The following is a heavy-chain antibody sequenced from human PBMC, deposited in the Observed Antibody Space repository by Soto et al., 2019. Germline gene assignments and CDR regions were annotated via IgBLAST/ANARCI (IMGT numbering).Heavy chain of an antibody. CDR2: ISAYNGNT. V-gene: IGHV1-18*01. J-gene: IGHJ4*02. CDR3: ARELPPNDY. CDR1: GYTFTSYG. Sequence: QVQLVQSGAEVKKPGASVKVSCKASGYTFTSYGISWVRQAPGQGLEWMGWISAYNGNTNYAQKLQGRVTKTTDTPTSTAYRELRSLRSDDKDVDYCARELPPNDYWGQGTLVTVSS. D-gene: IGHD3-10*01.